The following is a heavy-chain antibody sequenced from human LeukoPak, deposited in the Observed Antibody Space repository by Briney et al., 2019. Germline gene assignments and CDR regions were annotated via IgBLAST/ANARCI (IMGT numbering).Heavy chain of an antibody. J-gene: IGHJ4*02. Sequence: ASVKVSCKASGYTFTSYYMHWVRQAPGQGLEWMGIINPSGGSTSYAQKFQGRVTMTRDMSTSTVYMELSSLRSEDTAVYYCARDLAPNDYGGNGFDYWGQGTLVTVSS. D-gene: IGHD4-23*01. V-gene: IGHV1-46*01. CDR2: INPSGGST. CDR3: ARDLAPNDYGGNGFDY. CDR1: GYTFTSYY.